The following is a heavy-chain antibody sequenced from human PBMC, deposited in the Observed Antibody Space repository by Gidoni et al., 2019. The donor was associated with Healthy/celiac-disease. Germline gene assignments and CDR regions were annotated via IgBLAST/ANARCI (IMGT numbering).Heavy chain of an antibody. Sequence: QVQLVESGGGVVQPGRSLRLYWAASGFTFSSYGMHWVRQAPGKGLEWVAVIWYDGSNKYYADSVKGRFTISRDNSKNTLYLQMNSLRAEDTAVYYCARGADSSSSDAFDIWGQGTMVTVSS. J-gene: IGHJ3*02. CDR2: IWYDGSNK. CDR1: GFTFSSYG. CDR3: ARGADSSSSDAFDI. V-gene: IGHV3-33*01. D-gene: IGHD6-6*01.